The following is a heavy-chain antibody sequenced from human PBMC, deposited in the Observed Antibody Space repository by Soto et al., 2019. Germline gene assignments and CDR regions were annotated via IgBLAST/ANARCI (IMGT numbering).Heavy chain of an antibody. CDR2: ISYDGSNK. D-gene: IGHD1-26*01. V-gene: IGHV3-30*18. CDR3: AKDPFKSGSYYAEY. CDR1: GFTFSTYG. J-gene: IGHJ4*02. Sequence: QVQLVESGGGVVQPGRSLGLSCAAAGFTFSTYGMHWVRQAPSKGLEWVAFISYDGSNKYYADSVKGRFTISRDNSKNTLFLLMNSLRVEGTAVYYCAKDPFKSGSYYAEYWGQGTLVTVSS.